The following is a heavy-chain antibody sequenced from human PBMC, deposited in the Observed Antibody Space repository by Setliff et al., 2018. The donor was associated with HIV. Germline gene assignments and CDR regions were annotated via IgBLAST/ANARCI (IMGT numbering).Heavy chain of an antibody. CDR2: FDPEDGET. CDR3: ATFYNSGSLTSFDY. J-gene: IGHJ4*02. V-gene: IGHV1-24*01. D-gene: IGHD3-10*01. Sequence: GASVKVSCKVSGFTLREVSMHWVRQAPGKGLEWMGGFDPEDGETIYAQKFQGRVSMTEEKSTDTAYMELSSLRSDDTAVYYCATFYNSGSLTSFDYWGQGTVVTVSS. CDR1: GFTLREVS.